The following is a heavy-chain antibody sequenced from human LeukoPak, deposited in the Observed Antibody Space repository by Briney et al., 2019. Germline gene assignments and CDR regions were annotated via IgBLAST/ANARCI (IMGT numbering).Heavy chain of an antibody. Sequence: PGGSLRLSCAASGFPFSSYWMSWVRQSPRKGLEWGANIKQDGREKYYVDSVKGRFTISRDNAKNSLYLQMNSLRAEDTAVYYCARVAHPGYDFWSGYASPYYYMDVWGKGTTVTVSS. CDR3: ARVAHPGYDFWSGYASPYYYMDV. V-gene: IGHV3-7*01. CDR2: IKQDGREK. CDR1: GFPFSSYW. J-gene: IGHJ6*03. D-gene: IGHD3-3*01.